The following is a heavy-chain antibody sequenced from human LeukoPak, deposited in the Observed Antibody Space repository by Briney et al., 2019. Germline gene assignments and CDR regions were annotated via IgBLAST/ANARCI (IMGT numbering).Heavy chain of an antibody. J-gene: IGHJ3*02. CDR3: ARTQWYSSGWYGYRVSAFDI. CDR1: GFTFSDYY. V-gene: IGHV4-38-2*01. D-gene: IGHD6-19*01. Sequence: LRLSCAASGFTFSDYYMSWIRQAPGKGLEWIGSIYYSGSTYYDPSLKSQVTISVDTSKNQFSLKLSSVTAADTAVYYCARTQWYSSGWYGYRVSAFDIWGQGTMVTVSS. CDR2: IYYSGST.